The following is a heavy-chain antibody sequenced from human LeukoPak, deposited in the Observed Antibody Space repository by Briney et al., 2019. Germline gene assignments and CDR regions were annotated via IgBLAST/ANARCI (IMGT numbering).Heavy chain of an antibody. V-gene: IGHV1-2*02. Sequence: ASVKVSCKASGYTFTGYYMHWVRQAPGQGLEWMGWINPNSGGTNYAQKFQGRVTMTRDTSISTAYMELSRLRSDDTAVYYCASDNYYDSSGYYDYWGQGTLVTVSP. D-gene: IGHD3-22*01. J-gene: IGHJ4*02. CDR1: GYTFTGYY. CDR2: INPNSGGT. CDR3: ASDNYYDSSGYYDY.